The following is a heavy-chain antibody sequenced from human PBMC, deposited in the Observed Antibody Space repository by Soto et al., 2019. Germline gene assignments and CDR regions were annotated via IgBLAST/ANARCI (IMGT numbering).Heavy chain of an antibody. D-gene: IGHD1-26*01. Sequence: GGSLRLSCAASGFTFSSYGMHWVRQAPGKGLEWVAVIWYDGSNKYYADSVKGRFTISRDNSKNTLYLQMNSLRAEDTAVYYCARPLPYSGSSRRGYYGMDVWGQGTTVTVSS. V-gene: IGHV3-33*01. J-gene: IGHJ6*02. CDR2: IWYDGSNK. CDR3: ARPLPYSGSSRRGYYGMDV. CDR1: GFTFSSYG.